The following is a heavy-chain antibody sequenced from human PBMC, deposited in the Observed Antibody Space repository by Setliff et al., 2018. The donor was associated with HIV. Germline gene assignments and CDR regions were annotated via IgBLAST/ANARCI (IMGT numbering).Heavy chain of an antibody. J-gene: IGHJ4*02. CDR2: INRSGNT. CDR1: GASTSSDT. Sequence: SETLSLTCIVSGASTSSDTWTWIRQPPGKGLEWIGEINRSGNTKYNPSLKSRVTMSLDTSKNQFFLKLSSVTALDTATYYCARMGNSYDSSGSYDYFDYWGQGTLVTVSS. D-gene: IGHD3-22*01. V-gene: IGHV4-34*01. CDR3: ARMGNSYDSSGSYDYFDY.